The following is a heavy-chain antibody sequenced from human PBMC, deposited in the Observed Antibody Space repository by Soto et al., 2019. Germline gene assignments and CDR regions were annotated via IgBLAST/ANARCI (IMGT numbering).Heavy chain of an antibody. CDR2: IYYSGST. V-gene: IGHV4-59*01. J-gene: IGHJ4*02. Sequence: ASETLSLTCTVSGGSISSYYWSWIRQPPGKGLEWIGYIYYSGSTNYNPSLKSRVTISVDTSKNQFSQKLSPVTAADTAVYYCARVSSWYASTPAIDYWGQGTLVTVSS. D-gene: IGHD6-13*01. CDR1: GGSISSYY. CDR3: ARVSSWYASTPAIDY.